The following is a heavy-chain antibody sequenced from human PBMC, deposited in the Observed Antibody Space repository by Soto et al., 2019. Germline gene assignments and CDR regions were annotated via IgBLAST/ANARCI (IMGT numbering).Heavy chain of an antibody. CDR3: AKDVGSYYYDTSAYLYDY. V-gene: IGHV3-9*01. Sequence: EVHLVESGGGLVQPGGSVRLSCVGSGFIFEDFGMNWVRQVPGKGLEWVSGISWNSGNIAYADSVKGRFIVSRDNAKNILYLQMNSLRAEDAALYYCAKDVGSYYYDTSAYLYDYWGQGALVTVSS. J-gene: IGHJ4*02. CDR2: ISWNSGNI. D-gene: IGHD3-22*01. CDR1: GFIFEDFG.